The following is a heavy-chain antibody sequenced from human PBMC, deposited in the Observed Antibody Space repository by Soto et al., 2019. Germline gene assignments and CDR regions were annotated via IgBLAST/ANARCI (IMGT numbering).Heavy chain of an antibody. CDR2: ISAYNGNT. J-gene: IGHJ5*02. CDR3: ARDRSLRRKGWSDP. CDR1: GYTFTSYG. D-gene: IGHD1-26*01. V-gene: IGHV1-18*01. Sequence: ASVKVSCRASGYTFTSYGISWVRQAPGQGLEWMGWISAYNGNTNYAQKLQGRVTMTTDTSTSTAYMELRSLRSDDTAVYYCARDRSLRRKGWSDPWGQGTLVTVSS.